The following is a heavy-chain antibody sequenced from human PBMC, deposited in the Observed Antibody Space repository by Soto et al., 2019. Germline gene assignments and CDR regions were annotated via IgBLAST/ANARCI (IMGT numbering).Heavy chain of an antibody. D-gene: IGHD6-13*01. CDR2: IKHNGSDT. Sequence: GGSLRLSCAASGFTFNRYWMGWVRQAPGKGLEWVSNIKHNGSDTNYVDSVKGRFTISRDNSKNTLYLQMNSLRAEDTAVYYCAKALTRKGSWSVPYYYGMYVWGQGTTVTVSS. V-gene: IGHV3-7*03. J-gene: IGHJ6*02. CDR1: GFTFNRYW. CDR3: AKALTRKGSWSVPYYYGMYV.